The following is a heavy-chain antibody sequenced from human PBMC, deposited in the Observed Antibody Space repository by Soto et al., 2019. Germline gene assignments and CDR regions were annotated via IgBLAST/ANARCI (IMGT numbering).Heavy chain of an antibody. CDR1: GGTFSSYA. CDR2: TIPIFGTA. V-gene: IGHV1-69*06. D-gene: IGHD3-3*01. Sequence: SVKVSCKASGGTFSSYAISWVRQAPGQGLEWMGGTIPIFGTANYAQKFQGRVTITADKSTSTAYMELSSLRSEDTAVYYCARESYRREYYDFWSGYSDYYYGMDVWG. J-gene: IGHJ6*02. CDR3: ARESYRREYYDFWSGYSDYYYGMDV.